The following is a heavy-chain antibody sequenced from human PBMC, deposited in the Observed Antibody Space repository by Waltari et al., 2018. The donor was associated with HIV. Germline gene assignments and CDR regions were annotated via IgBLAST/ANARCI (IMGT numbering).Heavy chain of an antibody. CDR2: MNPNSGNS. Sequence: QAQLVQSGAEVKRPGASVKVSCKASGYTFSNYDFNWVRQATGQGLEWMGWMNPNSGNSGVVQKFQGRVNRTRDTSISTAYMELSSLGSEDTAVYYCARGGEMGAPYVGMDVWGQGTTVTVSS. CDR3: ARGGEMGAPYVGMDV. J-gene: IGHJ6*02. CDR1: GYTFSNYD. D-gene: IGHD3-10*01. V-gene: IGHV1-8*01.